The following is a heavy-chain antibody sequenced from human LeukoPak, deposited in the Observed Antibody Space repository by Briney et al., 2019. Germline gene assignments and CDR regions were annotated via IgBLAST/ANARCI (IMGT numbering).Heavy chain of an antibody. CDR3: AKPSTAGPRPYYYYYMDV. CDR1: GFTFTTYG. J-gene: IGHJ6*03. V-gene: IGHV3-30*02. CDR2: IRYDGSDK. Sequence: GGSLRLSCAASGFTFTTYGMHWVRQAPGKGLEWVAFIRYDGSDKYYADSVKGRFTISRDNSKNTLYLEMNSLRAEDTAVYYCAKPSTAGPRPYYYYYMDVWGKGTTVTISS. D-gene: IGHD6-19*01.